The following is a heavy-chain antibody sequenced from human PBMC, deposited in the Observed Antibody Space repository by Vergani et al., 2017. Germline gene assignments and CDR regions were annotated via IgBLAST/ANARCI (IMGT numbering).Heavy chain of an antibody. CDR2: ISSSSSTI. CDR1: GFTFSIYN. J-gene: IGHJ4*02. V-gene: IGHV3-48*01. D-gene: IGHD6-19*01. CDR3: ARSTSGWDY. Sequence: EVQLVESGGGLVQPGGSLRLSCAASGFTFSIYNINWVRQAPGKGLEWVSYISSSSSTIYYADSVKGRFTISRDNAKNSLYLQMNSLGAEDTAVYYCARSTSGWDYWGQGTLVTVSS.